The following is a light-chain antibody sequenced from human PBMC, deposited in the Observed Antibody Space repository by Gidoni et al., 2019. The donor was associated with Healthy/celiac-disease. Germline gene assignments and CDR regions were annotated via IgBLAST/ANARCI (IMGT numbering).Light chain of an antibody. J-gene: IGKJ1*01. CDR3: QKYGTSPWT. Sequence: EIVLTQSPGTLSLYPGERASLSCRAIQSVSSSFLAWYQQKPGQAPRLLIYGASSRATGIPDRFSGSGAGTDFTFTISRLEPEDFAVYYCQKYGTSPWTFGQGTKVEIK. CDR1: QSVSSSF. CDR2: GAS. V-gene: IGKV3-20*01.